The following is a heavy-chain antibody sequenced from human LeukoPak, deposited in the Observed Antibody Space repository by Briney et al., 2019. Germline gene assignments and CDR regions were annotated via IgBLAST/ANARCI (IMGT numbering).Heavy chain of an antibody. CDR1: GGSFSGYY. Sequence: SETLSLTCAVYGGSFSGYYWSWIRQPPGKGLEWIGEINHSGSTNYNPSLKSRVTISVDTSKNQFSLKLSSVTAADTAVYYCARPLRVPAANLGYAYWGQGTLVTVSS. CDR2: INHSGST. J-gene: IGHJ4*02. V-gene: IGHV4-34*01. CDR3: ARPLRVPAANLGYAY. D-gene: IGHD2-2*01.